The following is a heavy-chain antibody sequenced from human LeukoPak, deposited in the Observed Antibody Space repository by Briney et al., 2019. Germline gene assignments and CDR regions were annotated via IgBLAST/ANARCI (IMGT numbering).Heavy chain of an antibody. D-gene: IGHD3-22*01. CDR1: GYTFTGYY. V-gene: IGHV1-2*02. Sequence: ASVKVSCKASGYTFTGYYMHWVRQAPGQGLEWMGWINPNSGGTNYAQKFQGRVTMTRDTSISTAYMELSRLRSDDTAVYYGARDYDSSGYYCGLDYWGQGTLVTVSS. CDR2: INPNSGGT. CDR3: ARDYDSSGYYCGLDY. J-gene: IGHJ4*02.